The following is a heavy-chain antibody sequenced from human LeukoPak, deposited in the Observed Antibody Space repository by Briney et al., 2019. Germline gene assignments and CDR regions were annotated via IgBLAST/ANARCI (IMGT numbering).Heavy chain of an antibody. CDR2: IYTAGDT. V-gene: IGHV3-13*04. CDR1: GFTLRTYD. Sequence: GGALRLSYAPSGFTLRTYDMHWVRRAPGKSLEWLSAIYTAGDTFYLDSVKGRFTLPSQNAKNSLYLRMSSLSPGDTAVYYCARGATAFGGRYSFYYWGRGNLVTVSS. J-gene: IGHJ4*02. CDR3: ARGATAFGGRYSFYY. D-gene: IGHD3-16*01.